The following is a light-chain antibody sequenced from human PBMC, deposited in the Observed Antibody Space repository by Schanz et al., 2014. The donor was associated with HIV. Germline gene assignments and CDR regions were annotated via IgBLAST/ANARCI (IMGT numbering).Light chain of an antibody. V-gene: IGLV2-8*01. CDR1: RSDIGNHDF. Sequence: QSALTQPPSASGSPGQSVTISCTGTRSDIGNHDFVSWYQQHPGKAPKLMIYEVTKRPSGVPARFSGSKSGNTASLTISGLLAEDEAIYYCCSYAGSSIFEVFGGGTQLTVL. CDR3: CSYAGSSIFEV. CDR2: EVT. J-gene: IGLJ2*01.